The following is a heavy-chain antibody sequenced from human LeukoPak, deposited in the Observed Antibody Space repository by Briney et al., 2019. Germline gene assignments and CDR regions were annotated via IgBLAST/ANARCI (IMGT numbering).Heavy chain of an antibody. D-gene: IGHD6-19*01. V-gene: IGHV3-7*05. CDR1: GFTFSDYW. CDR3: ARDYPPPPVAGPYYFDY. Sequence: GGSLRLSCAASGFTFSDYWMSWVRQAPGKGLEWVANIKEDGSEKYYVDSVKGRFTISRDNAKNSLYLQMDSLKAEDTAVYYCARDYPPPPVAGPYYFDYWGQETLVTVSS. CDR2: IKEDGSEK. J-gene: IGHJ4*02.